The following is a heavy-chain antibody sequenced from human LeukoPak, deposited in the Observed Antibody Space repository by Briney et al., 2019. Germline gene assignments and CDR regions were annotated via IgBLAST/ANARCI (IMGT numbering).Heavy chain of an antibody. CDR1: GYTFTSYD. J-gene: IGHJ6*03. CDR2: MNPNSGNT. D-gene: IGHD6-13*01. Sequence: ASVKVSCKASGYTFTSYDINWVRQATGQGLEWMGWMNPNSGNTGYAQKFQGRVTMTRNTSISTAYMELSSLRSEDTAVYYCARVQGIAAAGLIRPYYMDVWGKGTTVTVSS. V-gene: IGHV1-8*01. CDR3: ARVQGIAAAGLIRPYYMDV.